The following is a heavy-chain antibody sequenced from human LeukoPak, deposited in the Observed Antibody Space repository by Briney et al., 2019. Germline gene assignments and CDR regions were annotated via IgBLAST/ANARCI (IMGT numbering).Heavy chain of an antibody. CDR3: ATADYYYDSSGYFQH. V-gene: IGHV1-3*01. CDR2: INAGNGNT. J-gene: IGHJ1*01. D-gene: IGHD3-22*01. CDR1: GYTFTSYA. Sequence: ASVKVSCKASGYTFTSYAMHWVRQAPGQRLEWMGWINAGNGNTKYSQKFQGRVTMTEDTSTDTAYMELSSLRSEDTAVYYCATADYYYDSSGYFQHWGQGTLVTVSS.